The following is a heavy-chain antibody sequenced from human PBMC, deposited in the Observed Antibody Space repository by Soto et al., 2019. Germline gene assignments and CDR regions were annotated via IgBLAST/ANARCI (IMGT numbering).Heavy chain of an antibody. CDR1: GFTFSAYN. V-gene: IGHV3-21*04. CDR2: MSSSGTYI. J-gene: IGHJ3*01. D-gene: IGHD1-7*01. Sequence: EVQLVESGGGLAKPGGSLRLSCTASGFTFSAYNMYWVRQAPGKGLEWVSYMSSSGTYIYYADSVKGRFAVSRDNANNSLYLQMNSLRAEDAAVYYCARRARTATTNWGAFDVWGQGTMVTVSS. CDR3: ARRARTATTNWGAFDV.